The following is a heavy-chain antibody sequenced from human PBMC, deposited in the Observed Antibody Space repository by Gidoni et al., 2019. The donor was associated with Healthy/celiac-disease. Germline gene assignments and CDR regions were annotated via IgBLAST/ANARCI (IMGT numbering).Heavy chain of an antibody. V-gene: IGHV3-11*06. CDR2: ISSSSGYT. J-gene: IGHJ2*01. D-gene: IGHD3-22*01. Sequence: QVQLVESGGGLVKPGGSLRLSCAASGFTFSGYYMSWIRQDPGKGLEWVSYISSSSGYTNYADSVKGRFTISRDNAKNSLYLQMNSLRAEDTAVYYCARIPYDSSGYDWYFDLWGRGTLVTVSS. CDR1: GFTFSGYY. CDR3: ARIPYDSSGYDWYFDL.